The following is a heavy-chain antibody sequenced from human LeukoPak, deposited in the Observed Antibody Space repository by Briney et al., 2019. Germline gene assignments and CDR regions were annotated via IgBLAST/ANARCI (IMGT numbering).Heavy chain of an antibody. J-gene: IGHJ4*02. D-gene: IGHD3-3*01. CDR3: ARRDGIGDYYFDY. CDR1: GYSFSSYW. Sequence: GESLKIPCKGSGYSFSSYWIAWVRQMPGKGLEWMGIIYPGDSDTRYSPSFQGQVTISADKSISTAYLQWSSLKASDTAIYYCARRDGIGDYYFDYWGQGTLVTVSS. CDR2: IYPGDSDT. V-gene: IGHV5-51*01.